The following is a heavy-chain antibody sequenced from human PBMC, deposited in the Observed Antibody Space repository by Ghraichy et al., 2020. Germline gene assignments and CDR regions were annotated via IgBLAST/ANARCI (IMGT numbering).Heavy chain of an antibody. CDR3: ATILSGITVAGSDAFDI. J-gene: IGHJ3*02. V-gene: IGHV4-61*02. Sequence: SETLSLTCTASGGSISTSSYYWSWVRQPAGEALEWIGRIYASGNTDYSPSLKSRVTISLDASKNQISLHLTSVTASDSAVYYCATILSGITVAGSDAFDIWGLGTKVTVSS. D-gene: IGHD6-19*01. CDR1: GGSISTSSYY. CDR2: IYASGNT.